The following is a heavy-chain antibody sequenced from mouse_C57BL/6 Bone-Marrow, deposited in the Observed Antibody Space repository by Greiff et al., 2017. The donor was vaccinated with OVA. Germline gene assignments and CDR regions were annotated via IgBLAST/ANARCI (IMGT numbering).Heavy chain of an antibody. V-gene: IGHV1-26*01. J-gene: IGHJ3*01. D-gene: IGHD2-3*01. CDR2: INPNNVGT. CDR1: GYTFTDYY. CDR3: ASGYDGYYAWFAY. Sequence: EVQLQQSGPELVKPGASVKISCKASGYTFTDYYMNWVKQSHGKSLEWIGDINPNNVGTSYNQKFKGKATLTVDKSSSPAYMELRSLTSEDSAVYYCASGYDGYYAWFAYWGQGTLVTVSA.